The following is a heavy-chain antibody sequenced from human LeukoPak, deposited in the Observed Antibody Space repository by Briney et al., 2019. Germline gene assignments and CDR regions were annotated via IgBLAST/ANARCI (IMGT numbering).Heavy chain of an antibody. Sequence: GESLKISCKGSGYSFTSYWISWVRQMPGKGLEWMGRIDPSDSYTNYSPSFQGHVTISADKSISTAYLQWSSLKASDTAMYYFASGHDFWSLDYWGQGTLVTVSS. J-gene: IGHJ4*02. D-gene: IGHD3-3*01. CDR2: IDPSDSYT. CDR3: ASGHDFWSLDY. V-gene: IGHV5-10-1*01. CDR1: GYSFTSYW.